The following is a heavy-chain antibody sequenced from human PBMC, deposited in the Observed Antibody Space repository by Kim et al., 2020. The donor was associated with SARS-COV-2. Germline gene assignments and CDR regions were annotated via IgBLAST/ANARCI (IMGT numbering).Heavy chain of an antibody. CDR2: IDWDDDK. V-gene: IGHV2-70*01. CDR3: ARSALHSSNWGYSDAFDI. CDR1: GFSLSTSGMC. Sequence: SGPTLVNPTQTLTLTCTFSGFSLSTSGMCVSWIRQPPGKALEWLALIDWDDDKYYSTSLKTRLTISKDTSKNQVVLTMTNMDPVDTATYYCARSALHSSNWGYSDAFDIWGQGTMVTVSS. J-gene: IGHJ3*02. D-gene: IGHD7-27*01.